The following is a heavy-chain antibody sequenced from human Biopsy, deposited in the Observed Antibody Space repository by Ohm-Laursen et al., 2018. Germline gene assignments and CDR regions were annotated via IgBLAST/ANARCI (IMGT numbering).Heavy chain of an antibody. Sequence: SVKVSCKASGYTFSGYYIHWVRQAPGQGLEWMGWIDPNSGGTHYAQKFQGRVTMTRDTSISTPYMELNRLTSDDTAVYYCARDGSVPGFSMSFDYWGQGTLVTVSS. D-gene: IGHD6-19*01. J-gene: IGHJ4*02. CDR3: ARDGSVPGFSMSFDY. CDR1: GYTFSGYY. V-gene: IGHV1-2*02. CDR2: IDPNSGGT.